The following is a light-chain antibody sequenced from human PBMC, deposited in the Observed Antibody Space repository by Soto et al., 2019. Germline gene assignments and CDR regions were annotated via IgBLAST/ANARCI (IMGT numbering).Light chain of an antibody. CDR1: QSISSW. V-gene: IGKV1-5*01. CDR3: QQYNSYSGT. CDR2: DAS. Sequence: DIQMTQSPSTLSASVGDRVTITCRASQSISSWLAWYQQKPGKAPKLLIYDASSLESGVPSRFSGSGSGTEFTLTISSLQPDDFATYYCQQYNSYSGTFGQRTKVELK. J-gene: IGKJ1*01.